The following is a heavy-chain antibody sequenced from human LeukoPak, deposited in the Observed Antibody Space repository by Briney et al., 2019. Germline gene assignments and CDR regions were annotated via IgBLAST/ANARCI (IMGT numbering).Heavy chain of an antibody. CDR1: GYTFTGYY. CDR2: INPNSGGT. CDR3: ATATVPYSSSRSYYFDY. V-gene: IGHV1-2*06. J-gene: IGHJ4*02. Sequence: ASVTVSCTASGYTFTGYYMHWVRQAPGQGLEWMGRINPNSGGTNYAQKFQGRVTMTEDTSTDTAYMELSSLRSEDTAVYYCATATVPYSSSRSYYFDYWGQGTLVTVSS. D-gene: IGHD6-13*01.